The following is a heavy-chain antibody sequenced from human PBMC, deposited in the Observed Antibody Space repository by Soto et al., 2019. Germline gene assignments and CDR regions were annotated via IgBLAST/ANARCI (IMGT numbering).Heavy chain of an antibody. V-gene: IGHV4-34*01. CDR3: ARGKRQQLGYYYYGMDV. Sequence: SETLSLTCAVYGGSFSGYYWSWIRQPPGKGLEWIGEINHSGSTNYNPSLKSRVTISVDTSKNQFSLKLSSVTAADTVVYYCARGKRQQLGYYYYGMDVWGQGTTVTVSS. J-gene: IGHJ6*02. CDR2: INHSGST. CDR1: GGSFSGYY. D-gene: IGHD6-13*01.